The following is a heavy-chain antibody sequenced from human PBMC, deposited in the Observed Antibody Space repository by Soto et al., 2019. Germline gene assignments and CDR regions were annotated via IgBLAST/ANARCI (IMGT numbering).Heavy chain of an antibody. CDR2: IIPIFGTA. Sequence: SVKVSCKASGGTFSSYAISWVRQAPGQGLEWMGGIIPIFGTANYAQKFQGRVTITADESTSTAYMELSSLRSEDTAVYYCARDRVAGTNWFDPWGQGTLVTVSS. CDR3: ARDRVAGTNWFDP. D-gene: IGHD6-19*01. CDR1: GGTFSSYA. V-gene: IGHV1-69*13. J-gene: IGHJ5*02.